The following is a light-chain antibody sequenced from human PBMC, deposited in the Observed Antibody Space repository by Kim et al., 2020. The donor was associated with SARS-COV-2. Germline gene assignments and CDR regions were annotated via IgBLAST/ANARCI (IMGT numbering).Light chain of an antibody. V-gene: IGKV3-20*01. CDR1: QSISSSY. CDR3: QYYTSSFT. CDR2: AAS. J-gene: IGKJ4*01. Sequence: PGTLSFSPGERATLSCRASQSISSSYLAWYQHKPGQAPKLLIYAASSRATGIPDRFSGSGSGTDFTLTISRLEPEDFAVYYCQYYTSSFTFGGGTKVDIK.